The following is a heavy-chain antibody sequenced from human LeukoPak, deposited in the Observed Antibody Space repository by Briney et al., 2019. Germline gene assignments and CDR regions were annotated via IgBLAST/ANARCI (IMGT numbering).Heavy chain of an antibody. D-gene: IGHD3-22*01. J-gene: IGHJ4*02. CDR3: AKDRPNYHESNGHYYRRNGDY. CDR1: GFTFSSYW. V-gene: IGHV3-7*03. CDR2: IKQDGSEK. Sequence: GGSLRLSCAASGFTFSSYWMSWVRQAPGKGLEWVANIKQDGSEKYYVDSVKGRFTISRDNSRYTLYLQMNSLRAEDAAMYYCAKDRPNYHESNGHYYRRNGDYWGQGTLVTVSS.